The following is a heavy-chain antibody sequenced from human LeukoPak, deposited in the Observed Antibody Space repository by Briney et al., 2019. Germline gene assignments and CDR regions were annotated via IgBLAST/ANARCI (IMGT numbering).Heavy chain of an antibody. Sequence: SETLSLTCSVSGGSITNYYWSWIRQSAGQGLEWIGRIYSSGATNYNPSLKSRVIMSTDTSKSQLSLKLSSVTVADTALYFCARSHTHGLDVWGPGTTVTVS. CDR2: IYSSGAT. V-gene: IGHV4-4*07. J-gene: IGHJ6*02. CDR3: ARSHTHGLDV. D-gene: IGHD2-2*02. CDR1: GGSITNYY.